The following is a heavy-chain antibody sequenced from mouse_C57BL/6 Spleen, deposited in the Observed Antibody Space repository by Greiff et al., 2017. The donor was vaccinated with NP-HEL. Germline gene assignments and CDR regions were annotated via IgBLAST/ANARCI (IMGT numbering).Heavy chain of an antibody. CDR1: GFTFSDYY. CDR3: AREEELGSYAMDY. J-gene: IGHJ4*01. Sequence: EVKLVESEGGLVQPGSSMKLSCTASGFTFSDYYMAWVRQVPEKGLEWVANINYDGSSTYYLDSLKSRFIISRDNAKNILYLQMSRRKSEDTATYYCAREEELGSYAMDYWGQGTSVTISS. D-gene: IGHD4-1*01. CDR2: INYDGSST. V-gene: IGHV5-16*01.